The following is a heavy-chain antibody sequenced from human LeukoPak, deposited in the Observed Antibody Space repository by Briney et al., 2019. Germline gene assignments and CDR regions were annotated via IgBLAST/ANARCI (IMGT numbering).Heavy chain of an antibody. CDR3: ARGYGDYEGDYNWFDP. CDR2: INHSGST. CDR1: GESFSGYY. Sequence: PSETLSLTCAVYGESFSGYYWSWIRQPPGKGLEWIGEINHSGSTNYNPSLKSRVIISVDTSRNQFSLKLSSVTAADTSVYYCARGYGDYEGDYNWFDPWGQGTLVTVSS. D-gene: IGHD4-17*01. V-gene: IGHV4-34*01. J-gene: IGHJ5*02.